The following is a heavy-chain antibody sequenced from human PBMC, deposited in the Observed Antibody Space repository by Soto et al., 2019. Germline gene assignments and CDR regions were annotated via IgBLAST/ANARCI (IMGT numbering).Heavy chain of an antibody. D-gene: IGHD3-10*01. CDR3: ARGGFEDGGAFDI. CDR1: GGSISSYY. CDR2: IYYSGST. V-gene: IGHV4-59*01. Sequence: SETLSLTCTVSGGSISSYYWSWIRQPPGKGLEWIGYIYYSGSTNYNPSLKSRVTISVDTSKNQFSLKLSSVTAADTAVYYCARGGFEDGGAFDIWGQGTMVTV. J-gene: IGHJ3*02.